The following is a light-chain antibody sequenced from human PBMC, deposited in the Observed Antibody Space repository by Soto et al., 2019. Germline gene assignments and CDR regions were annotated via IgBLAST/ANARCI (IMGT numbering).Light chain of an antibody. CDR1: QSLSGW. Sequence: DIQMTQSPSTLSASVGDRVTITCRASQSLSGWLAWYQQKPGKAPKLLIYKTSTLESGVPSRFSGSGSGTQFTLTITSLQPDDFATYYCLQYNSLHTFGQGTRMEIK. CDR3: LQYNSLHT. J-gene: IGKJ5*01. V-gene: IGKV1-5*03. CDR2: KTS.